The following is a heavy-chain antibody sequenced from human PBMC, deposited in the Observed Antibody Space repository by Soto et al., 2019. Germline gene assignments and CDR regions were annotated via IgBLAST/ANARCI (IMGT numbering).Heavy chain of an antibody. J-gene: IGHJ3*02. Sequence: SETLSLTCAVYGGSFSGYYWSWIRQPPGKGLEWIGEINHSGSTNYNPSLKSRVTISVDTSKNQFSLKLSSVTAADTAVYYWARGSDIVVVVAATDDAFDIWGQGTMVTVSS. CDR1: GGSFSGYY. CDR3: ARGSDIVVVVAATDDAFDI. D-gene: IGHD2-15*01. CDR2: INHSGST. V-gene: IGHV4-34*01.